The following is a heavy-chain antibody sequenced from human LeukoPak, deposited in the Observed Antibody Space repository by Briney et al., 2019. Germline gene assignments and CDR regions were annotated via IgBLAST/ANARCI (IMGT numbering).Heavy chain of an antibody. D-gene: IGHD3-10*01. Sequence: PSQTLSLTCTVSGGSISSGSYYWGWIRQPPGKGLEWIGSIYYSGSTYYNPSLKSRITISVDTSKNQFSLKLSSVTAADTAVYYCATLTGVRGVMIYWGQGTLVTVSS. CDR1: GGSISSGSYY. CDR3: ATLTGVRGVMIY. V-gene: IGHV4-39*07. CDR2: IYYSGST. J-gene: IGHJ4*02.